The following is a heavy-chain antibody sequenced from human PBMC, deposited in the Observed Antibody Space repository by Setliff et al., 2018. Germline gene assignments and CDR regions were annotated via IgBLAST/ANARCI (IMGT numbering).Heavy chain of an antibody. V-gene: IGHV3-64*04. CDR1: GFTFSSYA. D-gene: IGHD4-4*01. J-gene: IGHJ6*03. CDR3: ARDNGRLPTEKSPYYFYYMDV. Sequence: GGSLRLSCAASGFTFSSYAMHWVRQAPGKGLEYVSAISGSGGSTYYADSVKGRFTISRDNSKNTLYLQMNSLGAEDTAVYYCARDNGRLPTEKSPYYFYYMDVWGEGTTVTVSS. CDR2: ISGSGGST.